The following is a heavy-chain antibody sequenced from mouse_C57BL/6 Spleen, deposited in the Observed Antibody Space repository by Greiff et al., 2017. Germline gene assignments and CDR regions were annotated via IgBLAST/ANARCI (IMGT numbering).Heavy chain of an antibody. J-gene: IGHJ3*01. CDR2: IYWDDDK. CDR3: SRRAHFGLWDGYYVWFAY. V-gene: IGHV8-12*01. Sequence: QVTLKESGPGILQSSQTLSLTCSFSGFSLSTSGMGVSWIRQPPGKGLEWLAHIYWDDDKRYNPSLKGRLTISKDTSRNQVFLKITRVDTADSATSYFSRRAHFGLWDGYYVWFAYWGQGTLVTVSA. D-gene: IGHD2-3*01. CDR1: GFSLSTSGMG.